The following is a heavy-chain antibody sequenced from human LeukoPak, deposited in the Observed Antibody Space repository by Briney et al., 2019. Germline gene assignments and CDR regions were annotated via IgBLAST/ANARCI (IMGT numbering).Heavy chain of an antibody. CDR1: GYTLTELS. V-gene: IGHV1-24*01. CDR3: ATTGRGSGWYEGFDP. D-gene: IGHD6-19*01. CDR2: FDPEDGET. J-gene: IGHJ5*02. Sequence: ASVKVSCKVSGYTLTELSMHWVRQAPGKGLEWMGGFDPEDGETIYAQKFQGRVTMTEDTSTGTAYMELSSLRSEDTAVYYCATTGRGSGWYEGFDPWGQGTLVTVSS.